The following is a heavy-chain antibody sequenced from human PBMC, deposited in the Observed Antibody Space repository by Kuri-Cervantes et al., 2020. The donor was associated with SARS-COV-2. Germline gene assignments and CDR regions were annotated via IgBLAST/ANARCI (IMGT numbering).Heavy chain of an antibody. D-gene: IGHD6-6*01. Sequence: SETLSLTCTVSGGSISSHYWSWIRQPPGKGLEWIGEINHSGSTNYNPSLKSRVTISVDTSKNQFSLKLSSVTAADTAVYYCARKQLVPGTFDYWGQGTLVTVSS. CDR3: ARKQLVPGTFDY. V-gene: IGHV4-34*01. J-gene: IGHJ4*02. CDR1: GGSISSHY. CDR2: INHSGST.